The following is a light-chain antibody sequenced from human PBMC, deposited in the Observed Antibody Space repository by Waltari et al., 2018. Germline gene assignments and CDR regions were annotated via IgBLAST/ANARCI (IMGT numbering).Light chain of an antibody. Sequence: QTVVTQEPSFSVSPGGTVTLTCALNSRSVPTSYYPSWYQQTPGQAPRTLIYSTDSRSSGVPDRFSGSIVGNKAALTITGAQADDESDYYCVLYMGGGISVFGGGTKLTVL. CDR2: STD. CDR1: SRSVPTSYY. J-gene: IGLJ3*02. CDR3: VLYMGGGISV. V-gene: IGLV8-61*01.